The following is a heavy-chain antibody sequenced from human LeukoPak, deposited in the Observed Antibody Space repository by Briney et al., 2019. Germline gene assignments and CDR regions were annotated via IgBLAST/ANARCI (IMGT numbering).Heavy chain of an antibody. CDR2: INPNSGVT. J-gene: IGHJ5*02. Sequence: ASVKVSCKASGYTFAAYYMHWVRQAPGQGREWMGWINPNSGVTGYAQKFQGRVTMTRDTPISTAYMELSGLTSDDTAVYYCARKGETYSSNWYDWFDPWGQGTLVTVSS. CDR3: ARKGETYSSNWYDWFDP. D-gene: IGHD6-13*01. CDR1: GYTFAAYY. V-gene: IGHV1-2*02.